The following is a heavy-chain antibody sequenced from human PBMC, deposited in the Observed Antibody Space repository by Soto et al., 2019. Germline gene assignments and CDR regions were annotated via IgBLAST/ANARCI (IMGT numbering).Heavy chain of an antibody. J-gene: IGHJ4*02. CDR3: ARQGGRHDRLYFGY. D-gene: IGHD1-26*01. CDR1: GFSLTTYGMC. Sequence: SGPTLVNPTQTLTLTCTFSGFSLTTYGMCVSWIRQPPGKALEWLALIDWDDDKYYTTSLKTRLTISKDTSKNQVVLTMTNIDPVDTATYYCARQGGRHDRLYFGYWGQGTLVTVSS. CDR2: IDWDDDK. V-gene: IGHV2-70*01.